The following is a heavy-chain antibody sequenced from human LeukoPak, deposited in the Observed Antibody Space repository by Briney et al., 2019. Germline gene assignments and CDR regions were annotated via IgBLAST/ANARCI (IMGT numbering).Heavy chain of an antibody. CDR1: GFTFRSYG. J-gene: IGHJ4*02. V-gene: IGHV3-33*01. CDR3: AREEGGVLVY. Sequence: GGSLRLSCASSGFTFRSYGRHGVRQAPGKGLEWVGVIWYDGSNKYYADSVKGRFTIPRDNSKNTLYLQMNSLRAEDTAVYYCAREEGGVLVYWGQGTLVTVSS. D-gene: IGHD4/OR15-4a*01. CDR2: IWYDGSNK.